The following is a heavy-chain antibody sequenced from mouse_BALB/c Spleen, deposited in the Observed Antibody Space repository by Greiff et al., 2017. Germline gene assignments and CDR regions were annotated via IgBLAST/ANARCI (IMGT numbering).Heavy chain of an antibody. CDR2: IYPGNSDT. CDR1: GYSFTSYW. CDR3: TRWGLWLRKGFDY. D-gene: IGHD2-2*01. J-gene: IGHJ2*01. Sequence: VQLQQSGTVLARPGASVKMSCKASGYSFTSYWMHWVKQRPGQGLEWIGAIYPGNSDTSYNQKFKGKAKLTAVTSASTAYMELSSLTNEDSAVYYCTRWGLWLRKGFDYWGQGTTLTVSS. V-gene: IGHV1-5*01.